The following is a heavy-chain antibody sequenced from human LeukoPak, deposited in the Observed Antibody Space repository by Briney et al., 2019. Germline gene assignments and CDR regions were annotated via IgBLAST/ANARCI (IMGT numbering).Heavy chain of an antibody. D-gene: IGHD3-3*01. CDR2: LNPNSGNT. J-gene: IGHJ6*03. CDR3: ARGPRGHDFWSGYYSHYYYYMDV. CDR1: GYTFTSND. Sequence: ASVKVSCKASGYTFTSNDINWVRQATGQGLEWTGWLNPNSGNTGYAQKLQGRVTMTTDTSTSTAYMELRSLRSDDTAVYYCARGPRGHDFWSGYYSHYYYYMDVWGKGTTVTVSS. V-gene: IGHV1-8*01.